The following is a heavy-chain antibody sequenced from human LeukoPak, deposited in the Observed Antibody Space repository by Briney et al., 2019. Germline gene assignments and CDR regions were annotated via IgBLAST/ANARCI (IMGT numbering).Heavy chain of an antibody. D-gene: IGHD2-15*01. Sequence: VASVEVSCKASGDSLTKYYIHWVRQAPGQGLEWMGIINPSDGSTTYTQKFQGRVTMTTDTSTSTVNMELSSLRSEDTAVYYCAPSVRSGGSYYFDYWGQGTLVTVSS. J-gene: IGHJ4*02. CDR1: GDSLTKYY. CDR2: INPSDGST. CDR3: APSVRSGGSYYFDY. V-gene: IGHV1-46*01.